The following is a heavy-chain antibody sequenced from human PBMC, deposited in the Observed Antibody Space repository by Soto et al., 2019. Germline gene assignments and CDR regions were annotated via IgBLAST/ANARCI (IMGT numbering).Heavy chain of an antibody. J-gene: IGHJ5*02. V-gene: IGHV4-59*08. Sequence: PSETLCLTCTVSGCSISCYYWGWVRQPPGKGLEWIGYIYYSGSTNYNPSLKSRVTISVDTSKNQFSLKLSSVTAADTAVYYCARSSTAMVTNWFDPWGQGTLVTVSS. D-gene: IGHD5-18*01. CDR3: ARSSTAMVTNWFDP. CDR2: IYYSGST. CDR1: GCSISCYY.